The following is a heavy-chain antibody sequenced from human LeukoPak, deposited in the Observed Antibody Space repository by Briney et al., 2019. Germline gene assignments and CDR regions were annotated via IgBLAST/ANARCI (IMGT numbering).Heavy chain of an antibody. CDR1: GFTFSSYA. D-gene: IGHD2-8*01. Sequence: PGGSLRLSCAASGFTFSSYAMSWVRQAPGKGLEWVSYISTSGNTIYYADSVKGRFTISRDNAKNSLYLQMNSLRAEDTAVYYCARTNGVSKFDYWGQGTLVTVSS. CDR2: ISTSGNTI. J-gene: IGHJ4*02. CDR3: ARTNGVSKFDY. V-gene: IGHV3-48*04.